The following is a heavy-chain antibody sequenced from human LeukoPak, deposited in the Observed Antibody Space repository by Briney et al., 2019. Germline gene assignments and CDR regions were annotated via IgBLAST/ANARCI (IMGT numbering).Heavy chain of an antibody. J-gene: IGHJ3*02. CDR3: AGRLRYFDQGAFDI. Sequence: ASVKVSCKASEGTFSSYAISWVRQAPGQGLEWMGGIIPIFGTANYAQKFQGRVTITADKSTSTAYMELSSLRSEDTAVYYCAGRLRYFDQGAFDIWGQGTMVTVSS. D-gene: IGHD3-9*01. CDR1: EGTFSSYA. V-gene: IGHV1-69*06. CDR2: IIPIFGTA.